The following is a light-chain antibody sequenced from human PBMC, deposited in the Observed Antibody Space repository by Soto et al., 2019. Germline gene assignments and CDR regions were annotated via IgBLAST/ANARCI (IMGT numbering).Light chain of an antibody. CDR1: SSNIGSNT. V-gene: IGLV1-44*01. J-gene: IGLJ2*01. CDR3: AAWDDSLNGVV. CDR2: SNN. Sequence: QSVLTQPPSASGTPGQRVTISCSGSSSNIGSNTVNWYQQLPATAPKLLIYSNNQRPSGVPDRFSGSKSGTSASLAISGLQSEDEAEYYCAAWDDSLNGVVFGGGTKLTVL.